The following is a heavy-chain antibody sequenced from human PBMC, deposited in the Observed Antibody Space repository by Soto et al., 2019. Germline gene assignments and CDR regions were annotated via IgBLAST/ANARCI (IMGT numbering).Heavy chain of an antibody. CDR3: ASVRGGYYYAMDV. Sequence: QVQLQESGPGLVKPSGTLSLTCAVSGGSISSSNWWSWVRQPPGKGLEWIGEIYHSGSTNYNPSLKSRVTXSXDXXTDQFSLTLSSVTAADTAVYYCASVRGGYYYAMDVWGQGTTVTVSS. J-gene: IGHJ6*02. D-gene: IGHD3-10*02. CDR2: IYHSGST. CDR1: GGSISSSNW. V-gene: IGHV4-4*02.